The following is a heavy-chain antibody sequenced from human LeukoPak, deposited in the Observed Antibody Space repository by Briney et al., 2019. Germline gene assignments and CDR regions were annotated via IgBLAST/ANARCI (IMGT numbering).Heavy chain of an antibody. CDR3: ARTIIVDRRLDY. Sequence: ASVKVSCKASGYTFTSYGISWVRQAPGQGLEWMGWISAYNGNTNYAQKLQGRVTMTTDTSASTAYVELRSLRSDDTAVYYCARTIIVDRRLDYWGQGTLVTVSS. D-gene: IGHD2-15*01. CDR2: ISAYNGNT. CDR1: GYTFTSYG. V-gene: IGHV1-18*01. J-gene: IGHJ4*02.